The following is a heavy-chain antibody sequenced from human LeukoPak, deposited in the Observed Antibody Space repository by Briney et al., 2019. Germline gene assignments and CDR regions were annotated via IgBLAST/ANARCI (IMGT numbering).Heavy chain of an antibody. Sequence: GGSPRLSCAASGFTFSSYWMSWMRQAPGKGLEWVANIKYDGNEEYYVDSVKGRFTISRDNAKNSLYLQLNSLRVEDTAVYYCKSGGAAPGSFDYWGQGTLVTVSS. D-gene: IGHD1-1*01. CDR3: KSGGAAPGSFDY. CDR1: GFTFSSYW. V-gene: IGHV3-7*01. J-gene: IGHJ4*02. CDR2: IKYDGNEE.